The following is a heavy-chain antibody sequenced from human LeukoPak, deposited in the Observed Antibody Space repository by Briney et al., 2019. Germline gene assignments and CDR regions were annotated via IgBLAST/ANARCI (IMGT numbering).Heavy chain of an antibody. J-gene: IGHJ4*02. CDR3: ARVLGRGIVGATSLFDY. CDR2: IYHSGST. V-gene: IGHV4-30-2*01. CDR1: GGSISSGGYY. D-gene: IGHD1-26*01. Sequence: SQTLSLTCTVSGGSISSGGYYWSWIRRPPGKGLEWIGYIYHSGSTYYNPSLKSRVTISVDRSKNQFSLKLSSVTAADTAVYYCARVLGRGIVGATSLFDYWGQGTLVTVSS.